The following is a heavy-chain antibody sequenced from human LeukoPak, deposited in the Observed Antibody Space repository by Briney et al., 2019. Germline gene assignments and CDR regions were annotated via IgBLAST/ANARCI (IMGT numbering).Heavy chain of an antibody. Sequence: SETLSLTCAVYGGSFSGYYWSWVRQPPGKGQEWRGEINHSGSTNYNPSLKSRVTISVDTSKNQFSLKLSSVTAADTAVYYCARGEEMATIMAFDIWGQGTMVTVSS. D-gene: IGHD5-24*01. V-gene: IGHV4-34*01. J-gene: IGHJ3*02. CDR2: INHSGST. CDR3: ARGEEMATIMAFDI. CDR1: GGSFSGYY.